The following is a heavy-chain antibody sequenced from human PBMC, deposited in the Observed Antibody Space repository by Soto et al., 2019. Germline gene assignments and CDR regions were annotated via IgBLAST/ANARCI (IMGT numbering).Heavy chain of an antibody. J-gene: IGHJ6*02. Sequence: SVKVSCKASGGTFSSYTISWVRQAPGQGLEWMGRIIPILGIADYAQNFQGRATITADKSTSTAYMELSSLRSEDTAVYYCAREQVILGTYGMDVWGQGTTVTVSS. CDR3: AREQVILGTYGMDV. D-gene: IGHD2-15*01. V-gene: IGHV1-69*04. CDR2: IIPILGIA. CDR1: GGTFSSYT.